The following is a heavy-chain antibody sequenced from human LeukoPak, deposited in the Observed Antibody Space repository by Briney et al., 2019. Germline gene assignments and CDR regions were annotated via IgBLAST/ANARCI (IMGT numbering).Heavy chain of an antibody. J-gene: IGHJ4*02. V-gene: IGHV4-34*01. CDR1: GGSFSGYY. CDR2: INHGGST. D-gene: IGHD3-9*01. Sequence: SETLSLTCAVYGGSFSGYYWSWIRQPPGKGLEGIGEINHGGSTNYNPSLKSRLTISVDTSKNQFSLKLSPVTAADTAVYYCAREGVYYDILAAYYRPYYFDFWGQGTLVTVYS. CDR3: AREGVYYDILAAYYRPYYFDF.